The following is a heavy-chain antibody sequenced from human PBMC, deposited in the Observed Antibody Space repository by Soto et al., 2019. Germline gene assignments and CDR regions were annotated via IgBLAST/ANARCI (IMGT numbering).Heavy chain of an antibody. Sequence: SETLCLTCTVSGGSISSSSDYWGWIRQPPGKGLEWIGSIYYSGSTYYNPSLKSRVTISVDTSKNQFSLKLSSVTAADTAVYYCARQPRILTGYSVHFDYWGQGTLVTVSS. CDR1: GGSISSSSDY. J-gene: IGHJ4*02. D-gene: IGHD3-9*01. V-gene: IGHV4-39*01. CDR3: ARQPRILTGYSVHFDY. CDR2: IYYSGST.